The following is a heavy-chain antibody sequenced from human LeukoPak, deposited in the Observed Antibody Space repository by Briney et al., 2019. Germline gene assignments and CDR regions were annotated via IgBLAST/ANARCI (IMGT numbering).Heavy chain of an antibody. V-gene: IGHV4-34*01. CDR3: ARLGPHCTNGVCYIRSPFDY. D-gene: IGHD2-8*01. Sequence: SETLSLTCAVYGGSFSGYYWSWIRQPPGKGLEWIGEINHSGSTNYNPSLKSRVTISVDTSKNQFSLKLSSVTAADTAVYYCARLGPHCTNGVCYIRSPFDYWGQGTLVTVSS. CDR1: GGSFSGYY. J-gene: IGHJ4*02. CDR2: INHSGST.